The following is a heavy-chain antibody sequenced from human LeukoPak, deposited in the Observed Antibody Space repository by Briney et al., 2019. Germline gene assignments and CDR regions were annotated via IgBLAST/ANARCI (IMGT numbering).Heavy chain of an antibody. V-gene: IGHV3-23*01. J-gene: IGHJ4*02. D-gene: IGHD3-22*01. Sequence: PGGSLRLSCAASGFTFSSYAMSWVRQAPGKGLEWVSDISGSGGSTYYADSVKGRFTISRDNSKNTLYLQMNSLRAEDTAVYYCAKDTAYYDSSGYLFDYWGQGTLVTVSS. CDR3: AKDTAYYDSSGYLFDY. CDR2: ISGSGGST. CDR1: GFTFSSYA.